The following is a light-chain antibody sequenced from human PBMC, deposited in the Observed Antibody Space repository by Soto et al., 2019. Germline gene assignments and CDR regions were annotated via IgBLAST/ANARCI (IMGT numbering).Light chain of an antibody. J-gene: IGKJ1*01. CDR1: QSVSNNY. V-gene: IGKV3-20*01. CDR2: GAS. Sequence: VLTQSPGTLSLSPGERATLSFMASQSVSNNYLAWYQQKPGQAPRHLIYGASNRATGIPDRFSCSGSGTDFTLTISRLEPEDFAVYYCQQYGSSGTFGQGTKVDIK. CDR3: QQYGSSGT.